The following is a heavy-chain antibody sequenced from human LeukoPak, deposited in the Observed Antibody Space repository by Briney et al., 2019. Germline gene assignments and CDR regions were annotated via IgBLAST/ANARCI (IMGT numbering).Heavy chain of an antibody. CDR1: GYSISSGYY. D-gene: IGHD4-17*01. CDR2: IYHSGST. J-gene: IGHJ4*02. V-gene: IGHV4-38-2*02. Sequence: SETLSLTCTVSGYSISSGYYWGWIRQPPGKGLEWIGSIYHSGSTYYNPSLKSRVTISVDTSKNQFSLKLSSVTAADTAVYYCARENRLLRRGAFDYWGQGTLVTVSS. CDR3: ARENRLLRRGAFDY.